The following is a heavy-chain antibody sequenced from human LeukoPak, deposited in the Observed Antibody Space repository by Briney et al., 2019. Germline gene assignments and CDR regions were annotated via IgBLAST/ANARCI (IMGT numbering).Heavy chain of an antibody. CDR3: ARKMIVVVPNNWFDP. J-gene: IGHJ5*02. Sequence: PSETLSLTCTVSGDSISSSTYYWGWIRQPPGKGLEWIGSIYYSGSTNYNPSLKSRVTISVDTSKNQFSLKLSSVTAADTAVYYCARKMIVVVPNNWFDPWGQGTLVTVSS. V-gene: IGHV4-39*07. CDR1: GDSISSSTYY. CDR2: IYYSGST. D-gene: IGHD3-22*01.